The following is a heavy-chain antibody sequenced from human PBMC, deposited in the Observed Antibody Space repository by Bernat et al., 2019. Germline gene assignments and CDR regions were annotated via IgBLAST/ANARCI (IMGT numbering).Heavy chain of an antibody. D-gene: IGHD6-19*01. V-gene: IGHV4-34*01. CDR1: GGSFSGYY. Sequence: QVQLQQWGAGLLKPSETLSLTCAVYGGSFSGYYWSWIRQPPGKGLEWIGEINHSGSTNYNPSLKSRVTISVDTSKNQFSLKLSSVTAADTAVYYYARDHSSGWYQHNWFDPWGQGTLVTVSS. CDR3: ARDHSSGWYQHNWFDP. J-gene: IGHJ5*02. CDR2: INHSGST.